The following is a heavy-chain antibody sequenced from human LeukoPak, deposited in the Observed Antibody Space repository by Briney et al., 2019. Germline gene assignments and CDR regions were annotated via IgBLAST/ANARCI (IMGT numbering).Heavy chain of an antibody. CDR1: GGSITSYY. CDR2: FYYSGST. D-gene: IGHD1-1*01. J-gene: IGHJ4*02. V-gene: IGHV4-59*01. CDR3: ARDKRGTVDY. Sequence: SETLSLTCTVSGGSITSYYWSWIRQPPGKGLEWIGYFYYSGSTNYNPSLNSRVTISVDTSKNQFSLKLSSVTAADTAVYYCARDKRGTVDYWGQGALVTVSS.